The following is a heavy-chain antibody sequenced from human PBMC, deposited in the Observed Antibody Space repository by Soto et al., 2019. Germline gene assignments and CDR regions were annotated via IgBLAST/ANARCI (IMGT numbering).Heavy chain of an antibody. CDR1: GGSFSGYY. CDR3: ARAKVNPIAAHGSGGDWFDP. D-gene: IGHD6-13*01. CDR2: INHSGST. J-gene: IGHJ5*02. V-gene: IGHV4-34*01. Sequence: SETLSLTCAVYGGSFSGYYWSWIRQPPGKGLEWIGEINHSGSTNYNPSLKSRVTISVDTSKNQFSLKLGSVTAADTAVYYCARAKVNPIAAHGSGGDWFDPWGQGTLVTVSS.